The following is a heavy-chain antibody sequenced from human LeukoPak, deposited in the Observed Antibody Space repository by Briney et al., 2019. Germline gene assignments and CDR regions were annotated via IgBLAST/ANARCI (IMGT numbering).Heavy chain of an antibody. CDR2: IYSGGST. D-gene: IGHD3-10*01. CDR3: ARPAGLLLVRGVNMGGAFDI. CDR1: GFTVSSNY. Sequence: GGSLRLSCAASGFTVSSNYMSWVRQAPGKGLEWVSVIYSGGSTYYADSVKGRFTISRDNSKNTLYLQMNSLRAEDTAVYYCARPAGLLLVRGVNMGGAFDIWGQGTMVTVSS. J-gene: IGHJ3*02. V-gene: IGHV3-66*01.